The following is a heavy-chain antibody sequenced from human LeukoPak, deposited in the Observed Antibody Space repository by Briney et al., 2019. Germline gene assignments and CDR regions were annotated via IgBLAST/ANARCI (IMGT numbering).Heavy chain of an antibody. Sequence: PSQTLSLTCAVSGGSISSGGYSWSWIRQPPGKGLEWIGYIYHSGSTYYNPSLKSRVTISVDRSKNQFSLKLGSVTAADTAVYYCARYSSGYYYFDYWGQGTLVTVSS. V-gene: IGHV4-30-2*01. CDR3: ARYSSGYYYFDY. CDR2: IYHSGST. CDR1: GGSISSGGYS. J-gene: IGHJ4*02. D-gene: IGHD3-22*01.